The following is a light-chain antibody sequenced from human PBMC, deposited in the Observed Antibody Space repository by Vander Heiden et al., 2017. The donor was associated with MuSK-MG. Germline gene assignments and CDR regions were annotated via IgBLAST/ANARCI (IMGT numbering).Light chain of an antibody. J-gene: IGKJ2*01. V-gene: IGKV4-1*01. CDR3: QHYYSTPYT. CDR1: QSILYSSDNDNDLNY. Sequence: DIVMTQSTDSLAVSLGERATINCKSSQSILYSSDNDNDLNYLAWYQQKPGQPPKLLIYWASTRQSGVPDRFSGSGSGTDFTLTISSVQAEDVAVYYCQHYYSTPYTFGPGTKLEIK. CDR2: WAS.